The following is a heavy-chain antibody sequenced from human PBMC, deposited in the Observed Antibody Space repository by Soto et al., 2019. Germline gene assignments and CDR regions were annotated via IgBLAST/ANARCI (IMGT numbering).Heavy chain of an antibody. Sequence: EVHLLDSGGGLVQPGGSLRLSSAVSGFTFRTYVMSWVRQVPGKGLEWVAAISGSGDRTYYADSVKGRFTISRDNSKNTLFLQMNSLRAEDTAVCYWAKQFFDSWGQGTPVTVSS. V-gene: IGHV3-23*01. CDR3: AKQFFDS. CDR1: GFTFRTYV. CDR2: ISGSGDRT. J-gene: IGHJ4*02.